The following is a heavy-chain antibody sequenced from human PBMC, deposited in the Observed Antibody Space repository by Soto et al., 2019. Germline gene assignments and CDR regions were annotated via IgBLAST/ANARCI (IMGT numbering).Heavy chain of an antibody. CDR2: ITFRGDNT. J-gene: IGHJ4*02. CDR1: GFTFSSYA. Sequence: GGSLRLSCAASGFTFSSYAMSWVRQAPGEGLEWLAGITFRGDNTYYADSVKGRFTLSRDNSRNRLDLQMNSLKVEDTALYYCAKLGTMGVYDNWGQGTLVTVSS. V-gene: IGHV3-23*01. CDR3: AKLGTMGVYDN. D-gene: IGHD1-1*01.